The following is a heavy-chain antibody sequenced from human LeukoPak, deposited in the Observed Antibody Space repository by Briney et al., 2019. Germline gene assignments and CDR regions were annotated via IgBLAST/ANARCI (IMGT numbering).Heavy chain of an antibody. J-gene: IGHJ6*04. Sequence: GRSLRLSCAAPGFTFSSYGMHSIRHAPSTRLDTVAVIWYDGSNKYYADSVKGRFTISRDNSKNTLYLQMNSLRAEDTAVYYCARQRGQQLDYYYYGMDVWGKGTTVTVSS. CDR3: ARQRGQQLDYYYYGMDV. D-gene: IGHD6-13*01. CDR2: IWYDGSNK. CDR1: GFTFSSYG. V-gene: IGHV3-33*01.